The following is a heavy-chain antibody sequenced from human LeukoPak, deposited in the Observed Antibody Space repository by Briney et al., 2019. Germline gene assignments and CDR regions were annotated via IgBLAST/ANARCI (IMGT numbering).Heavy chain of an antibody. D-gene: IGHD4-17*01. V-gene: IGHV4-4*07. Sequence: SETLSLTCTVSGGSISSFYWSWIRQPAGKGLEWIGRIHASGTINYNPSLKSRVAMSVDTSKNQFSLKLSPVTAADTAVYYCARDLNGDYFDYWGQGTLVTVSS. CDR2: IHASGTI. J-gene: IGHJ4*02. CDR3: ARDLNGDYFDY. CDR1: GGSISSFY.